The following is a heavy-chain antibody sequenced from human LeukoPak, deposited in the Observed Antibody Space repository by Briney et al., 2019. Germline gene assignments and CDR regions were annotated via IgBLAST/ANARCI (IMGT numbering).Heavy chain of an antibody. Sequence: PSETLSLTCTVSGGSISSGGYYWSWIRQHPGKGLEWIGYIYYSGSTYYNPSLKSRVTISVDTSKNQFSLKLSSVTAADTAVYYCATGRYYDNVWGSYRTSFDFWGQGTLATVSS. CDR3: ATGRYYDNVWGSYRTSFDF. CDR1: GGSISSGGYY. D-gene: IGHD3-16*02. CDR2: IYYSGST. J-gene: IGHJ4*02. V-gene: IGHV4-31*03.